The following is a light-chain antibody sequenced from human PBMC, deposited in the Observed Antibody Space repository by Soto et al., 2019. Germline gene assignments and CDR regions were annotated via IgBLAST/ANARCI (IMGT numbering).Light chain of an antibody. V-gene: IGKV3-15*01. CDR1: QSISNN. CDR3: RQYSNWPRT. J-gene: IGKJ1*01. CDR2: GAS. Sequence: EIVMTQSPATLSVSPGERATLSCRAGQSISNNLAWYQQKPGQAPRLLIYGASTRATGIPARFTGSGSGTEFTLTISSLQSEDFAVYYCRQYSNWPRTFGQGTKV.